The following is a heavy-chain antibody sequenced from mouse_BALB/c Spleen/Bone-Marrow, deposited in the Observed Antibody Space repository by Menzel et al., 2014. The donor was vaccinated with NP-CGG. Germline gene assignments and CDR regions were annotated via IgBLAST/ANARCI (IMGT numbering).Heavy chain of an antibody. J-gene: IGHJ1*01. CDR3: SRLNYYGNLFV. V-gene: IGHV4-1*02. Sequence: EVQVVESGGGLVQPGGSLKLSCAASGFDFSRYWMSWVRQAPGKGLVWIGEINPESSTINYTPSLKDKFIISRDNAKNTLYLQMSKVRSEDTALYYCSRLNYYGNLFVWGAGTTVTVSS. CDR2: INPESSTI. CDR1: GFDFSRYW. D-gene: IGHD1-1*01.